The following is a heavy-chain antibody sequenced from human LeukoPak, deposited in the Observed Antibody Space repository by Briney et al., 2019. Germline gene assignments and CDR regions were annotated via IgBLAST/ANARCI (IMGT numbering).Heavy chain of an antibody. CDR2: MNPNSGNT. D-gene: IGHD2-15*01. CDR3: ARGEAATDAFEI. CDR1: GYTFTSYD. Sequence: GASVKVSCKASGYTFTSYDINWVRQATGQGLEWMGWMNPNSGNTDYAQKFQGRVTMTRKTSISTAYMELSSLSSEDTAVYYCARGEAATDAFEIWGQGTMVTVSP. J-gene: IGHJ3*02. V-gene: IGHV1-8*01.